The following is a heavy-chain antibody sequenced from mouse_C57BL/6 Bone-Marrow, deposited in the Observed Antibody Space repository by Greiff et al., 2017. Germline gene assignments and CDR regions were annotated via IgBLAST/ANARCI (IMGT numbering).Heavy chain of an antibody. CDR2: IWTGGGT. CDR3: ARFYGSSYYYLDY. D-gene: IGHD1-1*01. V-gene: IGHV2-9-1*01. CDR1: GFSLTSYA. J-gene: IGHJ2*01. Sequence: VHLVESGPGLVAPSQSLSITCTVSGFSLTSYAISWVRQPPGKGLEWLGVIWTGGGTNYNSALKSRLSISKDNSKSQVFLKMNSLPNDDTARYYCARFYGSSYYYLDYWGQGTTLTVSS.